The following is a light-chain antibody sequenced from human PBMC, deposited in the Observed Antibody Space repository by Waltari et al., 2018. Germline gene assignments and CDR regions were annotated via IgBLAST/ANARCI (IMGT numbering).Light chain of an antibody. CDR2: GAT. V-gene: IGLV2-23*01. CDR1: SAVGNYHL. J-gene: IGLJ2*01. Sequence: QSALTQPASVSGSPGQSITISCTSAVGNYHLVPWYQQRPGTAPKLKIYGATKRPSGVSDRFSGSKSVNTASLTISGLQAEDEADYYCCTFTSSGTWVFGGGTKLTVL. CDR3: CTFTSSGTWV.